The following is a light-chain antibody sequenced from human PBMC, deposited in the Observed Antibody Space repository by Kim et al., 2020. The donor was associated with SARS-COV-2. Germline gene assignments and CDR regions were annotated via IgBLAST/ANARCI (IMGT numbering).Light chain of an antibody. V-gene: IGKV3D-20*01. J-gene: IGKJ2*01. Sequence: WSPGERATLSCVTSQSVSSSFLAWYQQKPGLAPRLLIHEASTRATGIPDRFSGSGSGTAYTLTISRVEPEDIAVYYCQQYVFSPRTFGQGTKLEI. CDR3: QQYVFSPRT. CDR1: QSVSSSF. CDR2: EAS.